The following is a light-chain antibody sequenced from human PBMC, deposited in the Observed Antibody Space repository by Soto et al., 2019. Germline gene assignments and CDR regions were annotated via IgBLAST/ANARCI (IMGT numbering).Light chain of an antibody. J-gene: IGLJ1*01. Sequence: QSALTQPRSVSGSPGQSVAISCTGTRSDVGGYNYVSWYQQHPGKAPKIMIYDVTKRPSGVPDRFCASKSGNTASLTSSGLQADDEADYYCCSYAGSYSNVFATGTKLTVL. CDR2: DVT. CDR3: CSYAGSYSNV. CDR1: RSDVGGYNY. V-gene: IGLV2-11*01.